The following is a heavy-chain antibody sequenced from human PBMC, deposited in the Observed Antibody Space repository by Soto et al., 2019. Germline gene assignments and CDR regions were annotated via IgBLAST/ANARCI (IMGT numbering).Heavy chain of an antibody. D-gene: IGHD2-21*02. CDR3: ARAMVVTQDWFGP. CDR1: GGSISSGDYY. V-gene: IGHV4-30-4*01. Sequence: QVQLQESGPGLVKPSQTLSLTCTVSGGSISSGDYYWSWIRQPPGKGLEWIGYIYYSGSTYYNPSFKGEVTLSIDTSKYRFPRELSSVTAADAAVYYCARAMVVTQDWFGPWGQGALVTVSS. CDR2: IYYSGST. J-gene: IGHJ5*02.